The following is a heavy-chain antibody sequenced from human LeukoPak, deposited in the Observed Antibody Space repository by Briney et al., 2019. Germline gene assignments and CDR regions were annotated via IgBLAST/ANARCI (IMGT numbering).Heavy chain of an antibody. CDR3: ARPCWTVPAAPLDY. D-gene: IGHD2-2*01. CDR2: IWYDGSNK. CDR1: GFXFSSYG. V-gene: IGHV3-33*01. J-gene: IGHJ4*02. Sequence: GRSLRLSCAASGFXFSSYGMHWVRQAPGKGLEWVAVIWYDGSNKYYADSVKGRFTISRDNSKNTLYLQMNSLRAEDTAVYYCARPCWTVPAAPLDYWGQGTLVTVSS.